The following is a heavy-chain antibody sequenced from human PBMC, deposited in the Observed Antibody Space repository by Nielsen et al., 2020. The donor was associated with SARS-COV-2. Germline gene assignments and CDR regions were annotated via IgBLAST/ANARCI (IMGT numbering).Heavy chain of an antibody. CDR3: ASSAPPSGFNWFDP. D-gene: IGHD3-22*01. CDR1: GYTFTKYG. CDR2: ISGNSDSA. J-gene: IGHJ5*02. Sequence: ASVKAPCKASGYTFTKYGISWVRQAPGQGLEWMGWISGNSDSAKYVKKFLGRVIMTTDTSTSTAYLEVRSLRSDDTAVYYCASSAPPSGFNWFDPWGQGTLVTVSS. V-gene: IGHV1-18*04.